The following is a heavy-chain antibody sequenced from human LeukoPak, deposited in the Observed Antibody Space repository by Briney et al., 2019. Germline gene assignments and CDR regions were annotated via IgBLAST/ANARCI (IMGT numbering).Heavy chain of an antibody. J-gene: IGHJ4*02. CDR2: ISAYNGNT. V-gene: IGHV1-18*01. CDR1: GYTFTSYG. Sequence: ASVKVSCKASGYTFTSYGISWVRQAPGQGVEWMGWISAYNGNTNYAQKLQGRVTMTTDTSTSTAYMELRSLRSDDTAVYYCARYIAVAGRFDYWGQGTLVTVSS. CDR3: ARYIAVAGRFDY. D-gene: IGHD6-19*01.